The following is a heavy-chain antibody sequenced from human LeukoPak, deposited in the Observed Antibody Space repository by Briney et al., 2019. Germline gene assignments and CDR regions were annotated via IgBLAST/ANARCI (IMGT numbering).Heavy chain of an antibody. J-gene: IGHJ4*02. CDR1: GFTVSSNY. Sequence: GGSLRLSCAASGFTVSSNYMSWVRQAPGKGQEWVSVIYSGGSTYYADSVKGRFTISRDNSKNTLYLQMNSLRAEDTAVYYCGSGSSSWSPFDYWGQGTLATVSS. CDR3: GSGSSSWSPFDY. V-gene: IGHV3-66*02. CDR2: IYSGGST. D-gene: IGHD6-13*01.